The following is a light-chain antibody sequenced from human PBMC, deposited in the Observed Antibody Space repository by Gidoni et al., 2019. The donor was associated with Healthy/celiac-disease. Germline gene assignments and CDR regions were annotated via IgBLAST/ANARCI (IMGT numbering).Light chain of an antibody. Sequence: EIQMQQAPSSLSASVGDRVTITCRASQSISSYLNWYQQKPGKAPNLLIYAASSLQSGVPSRFSGSGSGTDFTLTISSLQPEDFATYYCQQSYSTPGTFGPGTKVDIK. J-gene: IGKJ3*01. CDR2: AAS. CDR3: QQSYSTPGT. V-gene: IGKV1-39*01. CDR1: QSISSY.